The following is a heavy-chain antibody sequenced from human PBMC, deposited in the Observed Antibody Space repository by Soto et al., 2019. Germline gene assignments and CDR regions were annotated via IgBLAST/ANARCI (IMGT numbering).Heavy chain of an antibody. V-gene: IGHV3-15*01. Sequence: GGSLRLSCAASGFTFSNAWLSWVRQAPGKGLEWVGRIKGEADGGTTDYAAPVKGRITISRDHSKDTLYLHMNSLKTEDTAVYYCTTGLSNGYYNFDYWGQGT. CDR2: IKGEADGGTT. D-gene: IGHD3-22*01. CDR3: TTGLSNGYYNFDY. CDR1: GFTFSNAW. J-gene: IGHJ4*02.